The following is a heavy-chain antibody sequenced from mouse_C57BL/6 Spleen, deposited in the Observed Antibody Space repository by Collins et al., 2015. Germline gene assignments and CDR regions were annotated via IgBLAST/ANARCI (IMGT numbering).Heavy chain of an antibody. J-gene: IGHJ4*01. V-gene: IGHV1-55*01. CDR3: ARIYDGYPYAMDY. CDR1: GYTFTSYW. CDR2: IYPGSGRT. D-gene: IGHD2-3*01. Sequence: QVQLQQPGAELVKPGASVKMSCKASGYTFTSYWITWVKQRPGQGLEWIGDIYPGSGRTNNNEKFKSKATLTVDTSSSTAYMQLSSLTSEDSAVYFCARIYDGYPYAMDYWGQGTSVTVSS.